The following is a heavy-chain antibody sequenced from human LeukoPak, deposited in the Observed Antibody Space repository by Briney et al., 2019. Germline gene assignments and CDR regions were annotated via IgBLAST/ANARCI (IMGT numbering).Heavy chain of an antibody. CDR1: GGSFSGYY. Sequence: SETLSLTCAVYGGSFSGYYWSWIRQPPGKGLEWIGEINHSGSTNYNPSLKSRVTISVDTSKNQFSLKLRSVTAADTAVYYCARVTTAGSYYMDVWGTGTTVTVSS. CDR2: INHSGST. V-gene: IGHV4-34*01. CDR3: ARVTTAGSYYMDV. J-gene: IGHJ6*03. D-gene: IGHD6-19*01.